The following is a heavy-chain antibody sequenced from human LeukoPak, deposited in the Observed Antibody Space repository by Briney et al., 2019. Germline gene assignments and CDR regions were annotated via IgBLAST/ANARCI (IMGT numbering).Heavy chain of an antibody. Sequence: KPSETLSLTCAVYGGSFSGYYWSWIRQPPGKGLEWIGEINHSGSTNYNPSLKSRVTISVDTSKNQFSPKLSSVTAADTAVYYCARGPRGIYHYWGQGTLVTVSS. D-gene: IGHD6-13*01. CDR2: INHSGST. V-gene: IGHV4-34*01. CDR1: GGSFSGYY. CDR3: ARGPRGIYHY. J-gene: IGHJ4*02.